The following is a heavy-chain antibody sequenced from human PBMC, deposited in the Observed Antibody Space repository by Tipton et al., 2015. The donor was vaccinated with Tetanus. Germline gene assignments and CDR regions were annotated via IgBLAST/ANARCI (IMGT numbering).Heavy chain of an antibody. V-gene: IGHV4-39*01. J-gene: IGHJ2*01. CDR3: ASTVESAAANWYSDL. CDR2: IYYSGST. CDR1: GGSISSSSYY. Sequence: TLSLTCTVSGGSISSSSYYWGWIRQPPGKGLEWIGSIYYSGSTYYNPSLKSRVTISVDTSKNQFSLKLSSVTAADTAVYYCASTVESAAANWYSDLWGRGTLVTVS. D-gene: IGHD2-2*01.